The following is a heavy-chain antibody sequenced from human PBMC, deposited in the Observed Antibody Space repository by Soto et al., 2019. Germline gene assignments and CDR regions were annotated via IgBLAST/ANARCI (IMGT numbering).Heavy chain of an antibody. D-gene: IGHD3-16*01. V-gene: IGHV4-61*01. CDR1: GGSIRSSHTSTY. Sequence: SETLSLTCSVSGGSIRSSHTSTYWTWIRQPPGKGLEWIAYIYHNGNTAYNPSLKSRITISVDSSKNQFSLKMNSVTAADTAIYYCARLTGVFRLVLDYWGQGTRVTVSS. CDR2: IYHNGNT. CDR3: ARLTGVFRLVLDY. J-gene: IGHJ4*02.